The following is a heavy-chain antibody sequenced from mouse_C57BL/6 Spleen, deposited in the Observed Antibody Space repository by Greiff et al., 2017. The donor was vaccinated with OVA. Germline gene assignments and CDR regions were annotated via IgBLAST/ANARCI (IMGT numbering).Heavy chain of an antibody. CDR3: ARGDYGSSSYGYFDV. J-gene: IGHJ1*03. D-gene: IGHD1-1*01. CDR2: INPNNGGT. CDR1: GYTFTDYY. Sequence: EVQLQQSGPELVKPGASVKISCKASGYTFTDYYMNWVKQSHGKSLEWIGDINPNNGGTSYNQKFKGKATLTVDKSSSTAYMELRSLTSEDSAVYYCARGDYGSSSYGYFDVWGTGTTVTVSS. V-gene: IGHV1-26*01.